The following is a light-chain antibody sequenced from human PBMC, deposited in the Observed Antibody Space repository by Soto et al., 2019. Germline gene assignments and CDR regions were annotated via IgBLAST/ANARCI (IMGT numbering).Light chain of an antibody. J-gene: IGKJ5*01. Sequence: DIQLTQSPSFLSASVGDRVTITCRASQGCSTYLGWYQHKPGRAPKLLIYAASTLQDGVPSRFSGSGSGTEFTLTISSLQPEDFVTYYCQQLKSYPITFGQGTRLEIK. CDR3: QQLKSYPIT. CDR1: QGCSTY. CDR2: AAS. V-gene: IGKV1-9*01.